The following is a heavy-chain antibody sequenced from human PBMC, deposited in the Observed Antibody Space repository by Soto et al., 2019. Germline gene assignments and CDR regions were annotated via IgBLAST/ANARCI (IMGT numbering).Heavy chain of an antibody. D-gene: IGHD2-15*01. CDR1: GGSISSGGYY. J-gene: IGHJ6*02. CDR2: IYYSGST. CDR3: ARGPLAGSYYYYGMDV. V-gene: IGHV4-31*03. Sequence: PSETLSLTCTVSGGSISSGGYYWSWIRQHPGKGLEWIGCIYYSGSTYYNPSLKSRVNISVDTSKNQFSLRLSSVTAADTAVYYCARGPLAGSYYYYGMDVWGQGTTVTVSS.